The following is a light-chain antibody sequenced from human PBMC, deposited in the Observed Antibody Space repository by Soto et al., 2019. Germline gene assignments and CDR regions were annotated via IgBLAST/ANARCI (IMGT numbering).Light chain of an antibody. V-gene: IGKV1-12*01. CDR1: QDINSF. J-gene: IGKJ5*01. CDR2: AAS. CDR3: QQSYITPPIT. Sequence: DIQMTQSPSSVSASVGDGVTITCRASQDINSFLAWYQQKPGKAPKLLIYAASTLHIGVPSRFRGSGSGTAFTLTIDGLQPEDFAVYYCQQSYITPPITFGQGTRLEVK.